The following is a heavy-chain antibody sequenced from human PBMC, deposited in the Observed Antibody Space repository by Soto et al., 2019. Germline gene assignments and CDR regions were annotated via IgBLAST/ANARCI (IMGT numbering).Heavy chain of an antibody. Sequence: QVQLVQSGAEVKKPGSSVKVSCKASGGTFSSYTISWVRQAPGQGLEWMGRIIPILGIANYAQKFQGRVTITADKSTSTAYMELSSLRSEYTAVYYCAREGSSGRGYFDYWGQGTLVTVSS. CDR2: IIPILGIA. J-gene: IGHJ4*02. CDR3: AREGSSGRGYFDY. D-gene: IGHD6-19*01. V-gene: IGHV1-69*08. CDR1: GGTFSSYT.